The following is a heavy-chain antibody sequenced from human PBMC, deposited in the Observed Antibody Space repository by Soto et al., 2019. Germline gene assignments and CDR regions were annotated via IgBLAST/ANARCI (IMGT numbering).Heavy chain of an antibody. D-gene: IGHD6-13*01. CDR3: ACIAAAGTDYYYYGMDV. J-gene: IGHJ6*02. CDR1: GYTFTSYY. Sequence: QVQLVQSGAEVKKPGASVKVSCKASGYTFTSYYMHWVRQAPGQGLEWMGIINPSGGSTSYAQKFQGRVTMTRDTSTSTVYMELSSLRSEDTVVYYCACIAAAGTDYYYYGMDVWGQGTTVTVSS. CDR2: INPSGGST. V-gene: IGHV1-46*03.